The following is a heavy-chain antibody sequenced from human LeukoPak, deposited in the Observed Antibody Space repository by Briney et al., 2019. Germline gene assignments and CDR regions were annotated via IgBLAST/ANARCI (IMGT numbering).Heavy chain of an antibody. CDR1: GFTFSGSA. D-gene: IGHD3-22*01. CDR2: IRSKANSYAT. Sequence: GGSLRLSCAASGFTFSGSAMHWVRQASGKGREWVGRIRSKANSYATAYAASVKGRFTIARDDSKNTAYLQMNSLKTEDTAVDYGTSTWSYYDSSDYYYGYYYYMDVWGKGTTVTVSS. V-gene: IGHV3-73*01. CDR3: TSTWSYYDSSDYYYGYYYYMDV. J-gene: IGHJ6*03.